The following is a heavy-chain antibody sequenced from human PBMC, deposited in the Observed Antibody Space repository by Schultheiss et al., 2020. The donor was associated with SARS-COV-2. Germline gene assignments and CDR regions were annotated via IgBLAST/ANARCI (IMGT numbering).Heavy chain of an antibody. CDR3: ARDQPNDYGDVDWFDP. D-gene: IGHD4-17*01. J-gene: IGHJ5*02. CDR2: INHSGST. V-gene: IGHV4-34*01. Sequence: SETLSLTCTVSGGSISSYYWSWIRQPPGKGLEWIGEINHSGSTNYNPSLKSRVTISVDTSKNQFSLKLSSVTAADTAVYYCARDQPNDYGDVDWFDPWGQGTLVTVSS. CDR1: GGSISSYY.